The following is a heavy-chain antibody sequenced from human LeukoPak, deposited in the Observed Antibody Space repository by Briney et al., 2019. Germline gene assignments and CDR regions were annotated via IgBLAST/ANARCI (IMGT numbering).Heavy chain of an antibody. Sequence: GGSLRPSCAASGFTFSSYGMHWVRQAPGKGLEWVAVIWYDGSNKYYADSVKGRFTISRDNSKNTLYLQMNSLRAEDTAVYYCAKEGPTSGWYSGFDYWGQGTLVTVSS. CDR2: IWYDGSNK. CDR3: AKEGPTSGWYSGFDY. J-gene: IGHJ4*02. V-gene: IGHV3-33*06. D-gene: IGHD6-19*01. CDR1: GFTFSSYG.